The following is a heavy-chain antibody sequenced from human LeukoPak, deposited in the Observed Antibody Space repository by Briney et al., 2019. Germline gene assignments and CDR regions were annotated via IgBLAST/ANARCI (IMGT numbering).Heavy chain of an antibody. CDR3: ARVSSWEPRGNFDY. CDR2: IYHSGST. V-gene: IGHV4-30-2*01. J-gene: IGHJ4*02. Sequence: PSETLSLTCTVSGGSISSGGYYWSWIRQPPGKGLEWIGYIYHSGSTYYNPPLKSRVTISVDRSKNQFSLKLSSVTAADTAVYYCARVSSWEPRGNFDYWGQGTLVTVSS. D-gene: IGHD1-26*01. CDR1: GGSISSGGYY.